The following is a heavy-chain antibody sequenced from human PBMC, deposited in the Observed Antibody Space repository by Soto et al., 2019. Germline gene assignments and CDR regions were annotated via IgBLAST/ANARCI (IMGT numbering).Heavy chain of an antibody. Sequence: PGGSLRLPCAASGFAFDYYVMHWVRQPPGRGLEWVSGITWNGGTIRYVDSVRGRFTISRDNAENSLYLQMNSLRPEDTAVYYCAKGGSAALIAPSGRDNWFDPWGQGTQVTVSS. CDR3: AKGGSAALIAPSGRDNWFDP. V-gene: IGHV3-9*01. CDR2: ITWNGGTI. D-gene: IGHD6-13*01. J-gene: IGHJ5*02. CDR1: GFAFDYYV.